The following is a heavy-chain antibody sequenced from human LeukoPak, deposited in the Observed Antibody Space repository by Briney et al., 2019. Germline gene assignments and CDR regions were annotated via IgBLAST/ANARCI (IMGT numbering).Heavy chain of an antibody. CDR3: ARGGDFWSGYYSGFDY. CDR2: IYYGGST. CDR1: GGSISSSSYY. J-gene: IGHJ4*02. Sequence: SETLSLTCTVSGGSISSSSYYWGWIRQPPGKGLEWIGSIYYGGSTYFNPSLKSRVTISVDTSKNQFSLKVSSVTAADTAVYYCARGGDFWSGYYSGFDYWGQGTLVTVSS. D-gene: IGHD3-3*01. V-gene: IGHV4-39*07.